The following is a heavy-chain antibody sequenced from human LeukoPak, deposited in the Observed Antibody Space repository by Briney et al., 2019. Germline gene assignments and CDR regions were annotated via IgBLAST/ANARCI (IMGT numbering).Heavy chain of an antibody. J-gene: IGHJ4*02. D-gene: IGHD1-26*01. V-gene: IGHV3-9*01. Sequence: GRSLRLSCVASGFTFDDYAMHWVRQAPGKGLECVSSISSNSDTTDYADSVKGRFTISRDNAKNSLFLQMNSLRVEDTAFYYCAKDVGSSGRSGVFDSWGQGTLVTVSS. CDR1: GFTFDDYA. CDR2: ISSNSDTT. CDR3: AKDVGSSGRSGVFDS.